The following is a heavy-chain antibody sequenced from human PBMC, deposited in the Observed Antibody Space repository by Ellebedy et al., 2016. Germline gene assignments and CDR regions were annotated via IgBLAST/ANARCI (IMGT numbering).Heavy chain of an antibody. V-gene: IGHV3-23*01. D-gene: IGHD4-17*01. J-gene: IGHJ4*02. CDR1: GFTFSNYF. CDR3: RQGHYANY. CDR2: ISGGGDKR. Sequence: GESLKISXATSGFTFSNYFMTWIRQAPGKGLEWVATISGGGDKRFVADSVKGRFSISRDNSKYILYFQMNNLRVEDTALYYCRQGHYANYWGQGTLVTVSS.